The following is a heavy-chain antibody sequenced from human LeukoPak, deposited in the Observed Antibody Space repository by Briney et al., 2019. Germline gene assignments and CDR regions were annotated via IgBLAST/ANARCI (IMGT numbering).Heavy chain of an antibody. V-gene: IGHV3-23*01. Sequence: GGSLRLSSAASGFTFSSYAMSWVRQAPGKGLEWVSAISGSGGSTYYADSVKGRFTISRDNSKNTLYLQMNSLRAEDTAVYYCATGLSGWEYGYWGQGTLVTVSS. CDR2: ISGSGGST. D-gene: IGHD6-19*01. J-gene: IGHJ4*02. CDR3: ATGLSGWEYGY. CDR1: GFTFSSYA.